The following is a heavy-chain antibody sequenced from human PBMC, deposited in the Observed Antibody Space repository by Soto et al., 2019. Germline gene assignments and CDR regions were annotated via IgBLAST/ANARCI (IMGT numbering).Heavy chain of an antibody. CDR1: GGSFSGYY. Sequence: SETLSLTCAVYGGSFSGYYWSWIRQPPGKGLEWIGEINHSGSTNYNPSLKSRVTISVDTSKNQFSLKLSSVAAADTAVYYCARTYSSSWSPFDYWGQGTLVTVSS. D-gene: IGHD6-13*01. CDR3: ARTYSSSWSPFDY. J-gene: IGHJ4*02. V-gene: IGHV4-34*01. CDR2: INHSGST.